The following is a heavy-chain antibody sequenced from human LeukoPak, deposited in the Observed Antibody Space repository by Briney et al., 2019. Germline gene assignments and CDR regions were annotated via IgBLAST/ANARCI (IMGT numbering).Heavy chain of an antibody. V-gene: IGHV4-59*01. CDR2: IYHSGTT. J-gene: IGHJ4*02. D-gene: IGHD3/OR15-3a*01. CDR1: GGSISSYF. Sequence: SETLSLTCTVSGGSISSYFWSWIRQPPGKGLEWIGYIYHSGTTNYNPSLKSRVTISVDTSKGQFSLKLSSVTAADTAIYYWARNLIGPKEGDYWGQGTLVTVSS. CDR3: ARNLIGPKEGDY.